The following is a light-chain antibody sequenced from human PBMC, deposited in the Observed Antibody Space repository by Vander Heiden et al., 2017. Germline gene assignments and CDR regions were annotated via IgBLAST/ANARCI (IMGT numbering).Light chain of an antibody. CDR3: QSADSSGTWV. J-gene: IGLJ3*02. Sequence: SYDPPQPPSVSVSPGQTARITCSGDALPKQYAYWYQQKPGQAPVLVIYKDSERPSGIPERFSGSSSGTTVTLTISGVQAEDEADYYCQSADSSGTWVFGGGTKLTVL. CDR1: ALPKQY. CDR2: KDS. V-gene: IGLV3-25*03.